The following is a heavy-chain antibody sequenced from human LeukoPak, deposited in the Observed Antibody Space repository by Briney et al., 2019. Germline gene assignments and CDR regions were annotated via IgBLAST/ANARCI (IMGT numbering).Heavy chain of an antibody. Sequence: GGSLRLSCAASGFTFSSYSMNWVRQAPGKGLEWVSSISSSSSYIYYADSVKGRFTISRDNAKNSLYPQMNSLRAEDTAVYYCARASIAVAAPFDYWGQGTLVTVSS. D-gene: IGHD6-19*01. CDR1: GFTFSSYS. CDR3: ARASIAVAAPFDY. V-gene: IGHV3-21*01. J-gene: IGHJ4*02. CDR2: ISSSSSYI.